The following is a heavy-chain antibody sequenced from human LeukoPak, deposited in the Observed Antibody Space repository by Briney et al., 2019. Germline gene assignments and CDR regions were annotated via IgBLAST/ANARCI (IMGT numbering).Heavy chain of an antibody. J-gene: IGHJ4*02. CDR1: GGSFSGCY. CDR3: ARGGGWYRY. D-gene: IGHD6-19*01. Sequence: SETLSLTCAVYGGSFSGCYWSWIRQPPGKGLEWIGEINHSGSTNYNPSLKSRVTISVDTSKNQFSLKLSSVTAADTAVYYCARGGGWYRYWGQGTLVTVSS. CDR2: INHSGST. V-gene: IGHV4-34*01.